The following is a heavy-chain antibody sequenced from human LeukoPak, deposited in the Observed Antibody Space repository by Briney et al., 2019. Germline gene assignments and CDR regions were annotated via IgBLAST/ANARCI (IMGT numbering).Heavy chain of an antibody. Sequence: ASVKVSCKASGYTFTSYGISWVRQAPGQGLEWMGWISAYNGNTNYAQKLQGRVTMTTDTSTSTAYMELRSLRSDDTAVYYCARESGVVVPAAILSGNRFDPWGQGTLVTVSS. CDR1: GYTFTSYG. V-gene: IGHV1-18*01. CDR3: ARESGVVVPAAILSGNRFDP. D-gene: IGHD2-2*02. J-gene: IGHJ5*02. CDR2: ISAYNGNT.